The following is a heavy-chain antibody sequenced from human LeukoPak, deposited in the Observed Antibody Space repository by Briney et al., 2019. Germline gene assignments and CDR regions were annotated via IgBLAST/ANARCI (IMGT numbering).Heavy chain of an antibody. CDR3: ARGRREWFYNDAFDI. V-gene: IGHV1-8*02. CDR2: MNPNSGNT. Sequence: ASVKVSCKASGYTFTGYYMHWVRQAPGQGLEWMGWMNPNSGNTGYAQKFQGRVTMTRNTSISTAYMELSSLRSEDTAVYYCARGRREWFYNDAFDIWGQGTMVTVSS. CDR1: GYTFTGYY. D-gene: IGHD3-3*01. J-gene: IGHJ3*02.